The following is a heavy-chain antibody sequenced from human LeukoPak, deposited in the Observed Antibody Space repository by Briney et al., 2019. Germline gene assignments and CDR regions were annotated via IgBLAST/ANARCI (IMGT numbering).Heavy chain of an antibody. Sequence: GESLKISCKGSGYSFTSYWIGWVRQMPGKGLEWMGIIYPGDSDTRYNPSFQGQVTISADKSISTAYLQWSSLKASDTAMYYCARRGFCSGGSCYSHAFDIWGQGTMVTVSS. D-gene: IGHD2-15*01. CDR2: IYPGDSDT. V-gene: IGHV5-51*01. CDR3: ARRGFCSGGSCYSHAFDI. J-gene: IGHJ3*02. CDR1: GYSFTSYW.